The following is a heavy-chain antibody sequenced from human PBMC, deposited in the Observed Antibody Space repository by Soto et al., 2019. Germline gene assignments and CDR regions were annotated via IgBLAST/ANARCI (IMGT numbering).Heavy chain of an antibody. J-gene: IGHJ6*02. CDR2: ISYDGINK. CDR1: GLAFGNYA. Sequence: GGSLRLSYRASGLAFGNYAMHWVRQAPGKGLEWVAFISYDGINKYHADSVKGRFTISRDNSKNTLYLQMNSLRTEDTAVYYCARGYCSSTSCFYGMDVWGQGTTVTVSS. CDR3: ARGYCSSTSCFYGMDV. V-gene: IGHV3-30*04. D-gene: IGHD2-2*01.